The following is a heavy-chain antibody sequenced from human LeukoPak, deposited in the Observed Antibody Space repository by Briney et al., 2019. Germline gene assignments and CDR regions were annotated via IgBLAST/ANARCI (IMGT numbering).Heavy chain of an antibody. J-gene: IGHJ4*02. D-gene: IGHD3-22*01. CDR3: ARLDYYDSSGYYYPTRFGFDY. V-gene: IGHV1-46*01. CDR1: GYTFTSYY. CDR2: INPSGGST. Sequence: ASVKVSCKASGYTFTSYYMHWVRQAPGQGLEWMGIINPSGGSTSYAQKFQGRVTMTRDTSTSTVYMELSSLRSEDTAVYYCARLDYYDSSGYYYPTRFGFDYWGQGTLVTVSS.